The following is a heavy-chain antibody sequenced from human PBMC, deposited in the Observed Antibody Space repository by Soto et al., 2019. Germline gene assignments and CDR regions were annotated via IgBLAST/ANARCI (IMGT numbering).Heavy chain of an antibody. J-gene: IGHJ4*02. V-gene: IGHV1-3*01. CDR3: ARDDSGFSGSHYIDYFNY. CDR1: GYTLSNNA. D-gene: IGHD1-26*01. Sequence: SVKVSCKDSGYTLSNNAMHWVRQAPGQRLEWMGWINAGNGNTKYSQKFQGRVTFTRDTSAGTVYMQLSSLTSEDTAVYYCARDDSGFSGSHYIDYFNYWGQGALVTVSS. CDR2: INAGNGNT.